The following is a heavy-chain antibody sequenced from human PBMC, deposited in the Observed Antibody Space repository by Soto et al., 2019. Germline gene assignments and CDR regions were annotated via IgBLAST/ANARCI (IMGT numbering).Heavy chain of an antibody. CDR2: SSSSSNTI. V-gene: IGHV3-48*01. J-gene: IGHJ3*02. D-gene: IGHD3-10*01. CDR3: SLDRYYYKVRGAFDI. CDR1: GLTFSSYS. Sequence: EVQLVESGGGLGQPGGFLRLSCAASGLTFSSYSMNWVRQAPGKGLEWVSYSSSSSNTIYADTVKGRFTISRDNAKNSLYLQMNRPRAEDTAVYYCSLDRYYYKVRGAFDIWGHWTMVTVSS.